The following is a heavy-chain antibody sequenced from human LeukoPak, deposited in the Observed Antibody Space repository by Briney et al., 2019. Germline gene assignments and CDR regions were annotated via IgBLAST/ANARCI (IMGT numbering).Heavy chain of an antibody. CDR3: AGEYPYYDILTDRGMDYYYGMDV. CDR2: ISAYNGNT. Sequence: GASVKVSCKASGYTFTSYGISWVRQAPGQGLEWMGWISAYNGNTNYAQELQGRVTMTTDTSTSTAYMELRSLRSDDTAVYYCAGEYPYYDILTDRGMDYYYGMDVWGQGTTVTVSS. D-gene: IGHD3-9*01. J-gene: IGHJ6*02. CDR1: GYTFTSYG. V-gene: IGHV1-18*01.